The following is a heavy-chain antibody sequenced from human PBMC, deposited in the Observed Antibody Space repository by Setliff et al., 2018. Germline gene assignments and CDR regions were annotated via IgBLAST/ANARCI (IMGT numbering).Heavy chain of an antibody. Sequence: ETLRLSCAASGFTFSSYWMSWVRQAPGKGLEWVANIKQDGSEKYYVDSVKGRFTISRDNAKNSLYLQMNSLRAEDTAVYYCARDAYDYVWGSYRYFDYWGQGTLVTVSS. J-gene: IGHJ4*02. CDR2: IKQDGSEK. D-gene: IGHD3-16*02. CDR1: GFTFSSYW. CDR3: ARDAYDYVWGSYRYFDY. V-gene: IGHV3-7*01.